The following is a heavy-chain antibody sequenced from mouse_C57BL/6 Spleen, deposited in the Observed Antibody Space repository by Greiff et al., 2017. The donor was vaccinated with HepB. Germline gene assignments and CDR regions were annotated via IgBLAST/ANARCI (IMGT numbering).Heavy chain of an antibody. CDR1: GFTFSDYY. Sequence: EVKLMESGGGLVQPGGSLKLSCAASGFTFSDYYMYWVRQTPEKRLEWVAYISNGGGSTYYPDTVKGRFTISRDNAKNTLYLQMSRLKSEDTAMYYCARRRLSPGYFDYWGQGTTLTVSS. CDR3: ARRRLSPGYFDY. J-gene: IGHJ2*01. CDR2: ISNGGGST. V-gene: IGHV5-12*01. D-gene: IGHD2-4*01.